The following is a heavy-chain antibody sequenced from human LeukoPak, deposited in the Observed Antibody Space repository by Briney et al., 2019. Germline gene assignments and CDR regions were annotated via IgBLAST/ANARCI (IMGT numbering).Heavy chain of an antibody. CDR1: GGSISSSSYY. D-gene: IGHD5-12*01. CDR3: ARGMATILEVTTYYYYGMDV. CDR2: IYYSGST. J-gene: IGHJ6*02. V-gene: IGHV4-39*07. Sequence: SETLSLTCTVSGGSISSSSYYWGWIRQPPGKGLEWIGSIYYSGSTYYNPSLKSRVTISVDTSKNQFSLKLSSVTAADTAVYYCARGMATILEVTTYYYYGMDVWGQGTTVTVSS.